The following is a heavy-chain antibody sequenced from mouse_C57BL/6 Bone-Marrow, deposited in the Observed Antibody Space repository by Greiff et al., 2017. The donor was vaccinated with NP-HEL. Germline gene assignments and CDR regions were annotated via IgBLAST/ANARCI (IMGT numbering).Heavy chain of an antibody. CDR3: ARYGGYPDWYFDV. J-gene: IGHJ1*03. CDR2: IRNKANGYTT. Sequence: EVHLVESGGGLVQPGGSLSLSCAASGFTFTDYYMSWVRQPPGKALEWLGFIRNKANGYTTEYSASVKGRFTISRDNSQSILYLQMNALRAEDSATYYCARYGGYPDWYFDVWGTGTTVTVSS. V-gene: IGHV7-3*01. CDR1: GFTFTDYY. D-gene: IGHD3-1*01.